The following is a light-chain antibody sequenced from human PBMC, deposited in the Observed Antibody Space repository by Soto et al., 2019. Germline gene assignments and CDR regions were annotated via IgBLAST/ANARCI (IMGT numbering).Light chain of an antibody. CDR1: DSDVGGYNY. CDR2: EVS. V-gene: IGLV2-14*01. J-gene: IGLJ1*01. Sequence: SGLTQPASVSGSPGRSITMSGTGTDSDVGGYNYVSWYQQHPGKAPKLIIYEVSNRPSGVSTRFSGSKSGNTASLTISGLQAEDEADYYCSSYTTSSTPYVFGTGTKVTVL. CDR3: SSYTTSSTPYV.